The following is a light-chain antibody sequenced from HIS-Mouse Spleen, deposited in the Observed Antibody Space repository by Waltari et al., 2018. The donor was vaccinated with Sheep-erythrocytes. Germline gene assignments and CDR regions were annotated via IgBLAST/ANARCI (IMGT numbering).Light chain of an antibody. CDR3: QSYDSSLSGVV. CDR2: GTS. Sequence: QSVLTQPPSVSGAPGQRVTIPCTGSSSNIGAGYDVHWYQQLPGTAPKPPIYGTSNRPSGVPDRFSGSKSGTSASLAITGLQAEDEADYYCQSYDSSLSGVVFGGGTKLTVL. J-gene: IGLJ2*01. CDR1: SSNIGAGYD. V-gene: IGLV1-40*01.